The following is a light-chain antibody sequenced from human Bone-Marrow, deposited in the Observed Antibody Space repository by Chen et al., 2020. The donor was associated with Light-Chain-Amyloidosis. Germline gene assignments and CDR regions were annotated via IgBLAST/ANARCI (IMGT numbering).Light chain of an antibody. Sequence: SYELTQPPSVSVYPGPTARITCSGDDLPTQYAYWYQQKPGQAHVLMIHMDTERPSGISERFSGSSSGTTATLTIRGVQAEDEADYHCQSADSSGTYEVIFGGGTKLTVL. V-gene: IGLV3-25*03. CDR3: QSADSSGTYEVI. CDR2: MDT. CDR1: DLPTQY. J-gene: IGLJ2*01.